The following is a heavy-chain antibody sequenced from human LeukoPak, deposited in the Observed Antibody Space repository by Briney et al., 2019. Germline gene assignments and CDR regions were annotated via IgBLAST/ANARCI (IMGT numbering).Heavy chain of an antibody. CDR3: ARAYYDSSGEKTDAFDI. CDR1: GFTFSSYA. V-gene: IGHV3-23*01. D-gene: IGHD3-22*01. Sequence: QSGGSLRLSCAASGFTFSSYAMSWVRQAPGKGLEWVSAIIGSGSSTYYADSVKGRFTISRDNSKNTLFLQMNSLRAEDTAVYYCARAYYDSSGEKTDAFDIWGQGTMVTVSS. J-gene: IGHJ3*02. CDR2: IIGSGSST.